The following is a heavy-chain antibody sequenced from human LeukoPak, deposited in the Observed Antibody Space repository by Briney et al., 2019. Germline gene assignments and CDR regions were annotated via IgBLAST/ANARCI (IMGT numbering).Heavy chain of an antibody. V-gene: IGHV4-30-2*01. CDR2: IYHSGST. J-gene: IGHJ2*01. D-gene: IGHD3-10*01. CDR3: ARGVPGRGWYFDL. CDR1: GGSISSGGYS. Sequence: SETLSLTCAVSGGSISSGGYSWSWIRQPPGKGLEWIGYIYHSGSTYYNPSLKSRVTISVDRSKNQFSLKLSSVTAADTAVYYCARGVPGRGWYFDLWGRGTLVTVSS.